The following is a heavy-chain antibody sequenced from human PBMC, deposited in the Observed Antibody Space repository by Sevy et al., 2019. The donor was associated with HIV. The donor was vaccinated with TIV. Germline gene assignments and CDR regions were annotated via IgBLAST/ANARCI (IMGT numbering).Heavy chain of an antibody. CDR3: ASAWSGPYGMDV. D-gene: IGHD3-3*01. Sequence: GGSLRLSCAAPGFTFSSYGMNWVRQAPGKGLEWVSYIGSSSSTIYYAASVKGRFTISRDNAKSSLYLQMNSLRDEDTAVYYSASAWSGPYGMDVWGQGTTVTVSS. V-gene: IGHV3-48*02. J-gene: IGHJ6*02. CDR1: GFTFSSYG. CDR2: IGSSSSTI.